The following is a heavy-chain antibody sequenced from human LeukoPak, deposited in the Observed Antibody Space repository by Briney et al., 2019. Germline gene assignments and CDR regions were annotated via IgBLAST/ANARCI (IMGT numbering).Heavy chain of an antibody. CDR3: ARVPRVYYYGSGSYSDY. CDR1: GYTFTSYG. Sequence: ASVKVSCKASGYTFTSYGISWVRQAPRQGREWLGWISAYNGNTNYAQKLQGRVTMTTDTSTSTAYMELRSLRSDDTAVYYCARVPRVYYYGSGSYSDYWGQGTLVTVSS. J-gene: IGHJ4*02. V-gene: IGHV1-18*01. D-gene: IGHD3-10*01. CDR2: ISAYNGNT.